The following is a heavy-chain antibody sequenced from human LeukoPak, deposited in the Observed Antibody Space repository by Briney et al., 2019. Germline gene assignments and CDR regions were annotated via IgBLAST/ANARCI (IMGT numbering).Heavy chain of an antibody. V-gene: IGHV5-51*01. J-gene: IGHJ4*02. D-gene: IGHD2-15*01. Sequence: GESLKISCKGSGYRFTSYWIGWVRQLPGKGLEWMGIIYPGDSDTRYSPSFQGQVTISADKSISTAYLQWSSLKASDTAMYYCARLPLVVRGYFDYWGQGTLVTVSS. CDR1: GYRFTSYW. CDR3: ARLPLVVRGYFDY. CDR2: IYPGDSDT.